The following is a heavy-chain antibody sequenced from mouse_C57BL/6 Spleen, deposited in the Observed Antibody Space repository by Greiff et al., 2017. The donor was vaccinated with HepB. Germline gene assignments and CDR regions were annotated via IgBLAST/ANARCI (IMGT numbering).Heavy chain of an antibody. CDR2: ISDGGSYT. CDR1: GFTFSSYA. CDR3: AREDYGSFDY. J-gene: IGHJ2*01. D-gene: IGHD1-1*01. Sequence: EVKLMESGGGLVKPGGSLKLSCAASGFTFSSYAMSWVRQTPEKRLEWVATISDGGSYTYYPDNVKGRFTISRDNAKNNLYLQMSHLKSEDTAMYYCAREDYGSFDYWGQGTTLTVSS. V-gene: IGHV5-4*01.